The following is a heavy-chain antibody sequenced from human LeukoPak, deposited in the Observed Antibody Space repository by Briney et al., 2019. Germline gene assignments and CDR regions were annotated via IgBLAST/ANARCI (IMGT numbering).Heavy chain of an antibody. J-gene: IGHJ4*02. CDR3: ARLYCSGGNCCLFDY. V-gene: IGHV3-53*01. Sequence: GGSLRLSCAASGFTVSTNYMSWVRQAPGKGLEWVSVIYSGGTTYYADSVKGRFTISRDNSKNTLYLQMNSLRAEDTAVYYCARLYCSGGNCCLFDYWGQGTLVTVSS. CDR2: IYSGGTT. CDR1: GFTVSTNY. D-gene: IGHD2-15*01.